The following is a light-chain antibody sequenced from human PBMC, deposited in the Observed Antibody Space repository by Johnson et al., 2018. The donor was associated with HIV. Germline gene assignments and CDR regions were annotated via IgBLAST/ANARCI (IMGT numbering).Light chain of an antibody. CDR1: SSNIGNNY. V-gene: IGLV1-51*01. J-gene: IGLJ1*01. CDR3: GTWDSSWGV. Sequence: QSVLTQPPSVSAAPGQKVTISCSGSSSNIGNNYVSWYQQLPGTAPKLLIYDNNKRPSGIPDRFSGSKSGTSATLGITGLQTGDEADYYCGTWDSSWGVFGTGPKVTVL. CDR2: DNN.